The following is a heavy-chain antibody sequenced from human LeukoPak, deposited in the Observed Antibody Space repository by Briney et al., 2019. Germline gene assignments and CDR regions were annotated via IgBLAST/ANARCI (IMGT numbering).Heavy chain of an antibody. CDR2: IRSKAYGGTT. Sequence: GGSLRLSCTASGFTFGDYGMSWFRQAPGKGLEWVGFIRSKAYGGTTEYAASVKGRFTISRDDSKSIAYVQMNSLKTEDTAVYYCTRQVLRFLEGLYDYWGQGTLVTVSS. V-gene: IGHV3-49*03. J-gene: IGHJ4*02. D-gene: IGHD3-3*01. CDR1: GFTFGDYG. CDR3: TRQVLRFLEGLYDY.